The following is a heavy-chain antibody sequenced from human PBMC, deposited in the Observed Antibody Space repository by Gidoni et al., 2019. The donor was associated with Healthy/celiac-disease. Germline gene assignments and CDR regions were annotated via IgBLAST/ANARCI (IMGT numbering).Heavy chain of an antibody. CDR2: INHSGST. J-gene: IGHJ4*02. Sequence: QVQLQQWGAGLLKPSETLSLTCAVSGGSFSGSYWSWIRQPPGKGLEWIGEINHSGSTNYNPSLKSRVTISVDTSKNQFSLKLSSVTAADTAVYYCARSLVDDFWSGYPPYLDYWGQGTLVTVSS. V-gene: IGHV4-34*01. CDR3: ARSLVDDFWSGYPPYLDY. CDR1: GGSFSGSY. D-gene: IGHD3-3*01.